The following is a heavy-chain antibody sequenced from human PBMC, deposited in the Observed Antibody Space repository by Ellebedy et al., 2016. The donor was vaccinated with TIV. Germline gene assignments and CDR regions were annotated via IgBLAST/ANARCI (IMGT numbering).Heavy chain of an antibody. CDR2: INYSGNT. D-gene: IGHD1-20*01. CDR3: ARMPYNWNDELDH. V-gene: IGHV4-59*01. CDR1: GDSISSYY. J-gene: IGHJ4*02. Sequence: MPSETLSLTCTVSGDSISSYYWSWIRQPPGKGLEWIGYINYSGNTNYNPSLRSRITISVDTSRNQFSLKLSSVTAADTAVYYCARMPYNWNDELDHWGQGTLVTVFS.